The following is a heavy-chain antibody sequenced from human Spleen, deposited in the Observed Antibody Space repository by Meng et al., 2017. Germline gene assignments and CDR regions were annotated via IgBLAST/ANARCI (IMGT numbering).Heavy chain of an antibody. CDR3: ARVGHCSSTSCYFGGMDV. CDR2: TYYRSKWYN. Sequence: SQTLSLTCAISGDSVSSNSAAWNWIRQSPSRGLEWLGRTYYRSKWYNDYAVSVKSRITINPDTSKNQFSLQMNSVTPEDTAVYYCARVGHCSSTSCYFGGMDVWGQGTTVTVSS. V-gene: IGHV6-1*01. D-gene: IGHD2-2*01. J-gene: IGHJ6*02. CDR1: GDSVSSNSAA.